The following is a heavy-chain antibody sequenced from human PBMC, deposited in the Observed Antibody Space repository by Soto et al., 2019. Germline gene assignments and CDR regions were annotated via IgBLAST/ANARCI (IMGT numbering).Heavy chain of an antibody. Sequence: QVQLVQSGAEVKKPGASVKVSCKVSGYTLIELSMHWVRQAPGKGLEWMGGFDPEDGERIYAQKFQGRVTMTEVTSAGTAYMELSSLRSEDTAVYYCATGGVLPVAIGDYYYYGMDVWGQGTTVTVSS. V-gene: IGHV1-24*01. CDR1: GYTLIELS. D-gene: IGHD2-2*01. CDR3: ATGGVLPVAIGDYYYYGMDV. J-gene: IGHJ6*02. CDR2: FDPEDGER.